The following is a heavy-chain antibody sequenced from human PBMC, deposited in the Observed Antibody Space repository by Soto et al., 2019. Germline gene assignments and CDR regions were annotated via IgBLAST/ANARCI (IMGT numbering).Heavy chain of an antibody. CDR2: IKSKTDGGTT. J-gene: IGHJ5*02. Sequence: PGGSLRLSCAASGFTFSNAWMNWVRQAPGKGLEWVGRIKSKTDGGTTDYAAPVKGRFTISRDDSRNTLYLQMNSLKTEDTAVYYCTTGLYYYDSSGYHGWFDPWGQGALVTVSS. D-gene: IGHD3-22*01. CDR3: TTGLYYYDSSGYHGWFDP. CDR1: GFTFSNAW. V-gene: IGHV3-15*07.